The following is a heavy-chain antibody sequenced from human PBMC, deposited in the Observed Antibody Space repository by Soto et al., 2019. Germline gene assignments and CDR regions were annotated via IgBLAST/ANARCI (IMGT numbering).Heavy chain of an antibody. CDR3: ARETGENWTYEAH. D-gene: IGHD1-7*01. CDR1: GAYISDFS. Sequence: SETLSLTCMVSGAYISDFSWSWIRQPAGKGLEWIGRITINGNTQKNPSFKSRVTTSIDTSRNHFSLNLQSATAADTALYYCARETGENWTYEAHWGPGTLVTVSS. CDR2: ITINGNT. V-gene: IGHV4-4*07. J-gene: IGHJ1*01.